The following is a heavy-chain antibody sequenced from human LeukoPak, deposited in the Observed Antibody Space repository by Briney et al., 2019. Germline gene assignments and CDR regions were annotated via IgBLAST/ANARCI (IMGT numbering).Heavy chain of an antibody. CDR2: ISSSGSTI. Sequence: TGGSLRLSCAASGFTFSSYEMNWVRQAPGKGLEWVSYISSSGSTIYYADSVKGRFTISRDNAKNSLYLQMNSLRAEDTAVYYCARDTMIVYYYYMDVWGKGTTVTVSS. CDR3: ARDTMIVYYYYMDV. J-gene: IGHJ6*03. D-gene: IGHD3-22*01. CDR1: GFTFSSYE. V-gene: IGHV3-48*03.